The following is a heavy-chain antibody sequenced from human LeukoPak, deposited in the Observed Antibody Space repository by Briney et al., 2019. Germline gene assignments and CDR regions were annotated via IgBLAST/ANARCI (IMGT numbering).Heavy chain of an antibody. CDR3: ATDSGYSRKTRFDP. Sequence: GGSLRLSCAASGFTFSHYSMNWVRQAPGKGLEWVSSISSSSGYIYYADSVKGRFTISRDNSNNTLFLQMNSLRAENTAVYYCATDSGYSRKTRFDPWGQGTLVTVSS. CDR2: ISSSSGYI. D-gene: IGHD5-12*01. CDR1: GFTFSHYS. V-gene: IGHV3-21*01. J-gene: IGHJ5*02.